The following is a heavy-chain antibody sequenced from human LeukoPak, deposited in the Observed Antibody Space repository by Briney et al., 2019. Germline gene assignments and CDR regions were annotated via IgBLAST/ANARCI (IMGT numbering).Heavy chain of an antibody. CDR3: ARGPYAWGYIDY. Sequence: SQTLSLTCTVSGGSISSGSYYWSWTRQPAGKGLEWIGRIYTSGSTNYNPSLKSRVTISVDTSKNQFSLKLSSVTAADTAVYYCARGPYAWGYIDYWGQGTLVTVSS. V-gene: IGHV4-61*02. J-gene: IGHJ4*02. D-gene: IGHD7-27*01. CDR2: IYTSGST. CDR1: GGSISSGSYY.